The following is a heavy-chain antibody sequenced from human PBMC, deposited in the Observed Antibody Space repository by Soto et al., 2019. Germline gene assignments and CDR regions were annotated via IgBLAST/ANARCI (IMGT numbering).Heavy chain of an antibody. CDR1: GFNFYNYA. V-gene: IGHV3-23*01. J-gene: IGHJ3*02. Sequence: EVQLLESGGGLVQPWGSLRLSCAASGFNFYNYAMSWVRQAPGKGLEWVSATSGSGGSTYYAVSVKGRFTISRDNSKNTLYLQMNSLRVKDTAIYYCVKVSWFGDFNYLGEGVDIGGQGTMVTVSS. D-gene: IGHD3-10*01. CDR2: TSGSGGST. CDR3: VKVSWFGDFNYLGEGVDI.